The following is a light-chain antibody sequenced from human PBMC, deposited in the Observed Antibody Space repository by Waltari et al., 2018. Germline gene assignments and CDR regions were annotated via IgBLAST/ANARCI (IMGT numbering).Light chain of an antibody. CDR1: ESVGTK. CDR2: AAS. Sequence: EIIMTQSPGTLSVSPGEVATLSCRASESVGTKLAWYQQKPGQAPRLLIYAASTWATGIPARFSGSGYGTEFTLTIASLQSEDFAVYYCQQYKTWPTFGQGTKVEI. V-gene: IGKV3-15*01. J-gene: IGKJ1*01. CDR3: QQYKTWPT.